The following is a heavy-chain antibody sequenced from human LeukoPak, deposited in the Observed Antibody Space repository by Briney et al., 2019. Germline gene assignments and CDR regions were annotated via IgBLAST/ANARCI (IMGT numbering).Heavy chain of an antibody. J-gene: IGHJ6*03. Sequence: GESLRLSCAASGFTFSSYSMNWVRQAPGKGLEWVSSISSSSSYIYYADSVKGRFTISRDNAKNSLYLQMNSLRAEDTAVYYCARATLPMVRGVPSLGYYMDVWGKGTTVTVSS. D-gene: IGHD3-10*01. CDR3: ARATLPMVRGVPSLGYYMDV. CDR1: GFTFSSYS. V-gene: IGHV3-21*01. CDR2: ISSSSSYI.